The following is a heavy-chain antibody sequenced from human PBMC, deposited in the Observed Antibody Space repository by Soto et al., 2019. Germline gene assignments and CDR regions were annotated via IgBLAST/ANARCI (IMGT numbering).Heavy chain of an antibody. V-gene: IGHV1-3*01. CDR3: ERVQYRGYDFKLAFDI. CDR2: IHAGNGYT. CDR1: GYTFDNYA. D-gene: IGHD5-12*01. Sequence: QVQLVQSGAQVKKPGASVKVSCKASGYTFDNYALHWVRQAPGRRLEWMGWIHAGNGYTKYSQSFQGRVTITRDTSASTVHMDLSSLRTEDTGVYYWERVQYRGYDFKLAFDIWGQGTMVTVSS. J-gene: IGHJ3*02.